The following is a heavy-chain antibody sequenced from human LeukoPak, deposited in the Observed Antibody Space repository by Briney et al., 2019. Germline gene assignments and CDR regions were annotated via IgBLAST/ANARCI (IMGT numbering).Heavy chain of an antibody. V-gene: IGHV1-8*01. Sequence: PRASVKVSCKASGYTFTSYDINWVRQATGQGLEWMGWMNPNSGNTGYAQKFQGRVTMTRNTSISTAYMELSSLRSEDTAVYYCARNIPRGDYGDYDGLDYYYGMDVWGQGTTVTVSS. CDR2: MNPNSGNT. D-gene: IGHD4-17*01. CDR3: ARNIPRGDYGDYDGLDYYYGMDV. CDR1: GYTFTSYD. J-gene: IGHJ6*02.